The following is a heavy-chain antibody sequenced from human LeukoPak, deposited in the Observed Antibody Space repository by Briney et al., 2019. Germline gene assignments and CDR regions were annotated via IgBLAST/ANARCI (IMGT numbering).Heavy chain of an antibody. CDR3: AKRGPVVYDL. J-gene: IGHJ4*02. V-gene: IGHV3-66*02. Sequence: GSLRLSCAASGFTVSGIYMSWVRQAPGKGLEWVSIIYTGDSTYYADSVKGRFTISRDNSKNTLYLQMNSLRPEDTAVYYCAKRGPVVYDLWGQGTLVTVSS. CDR2: IYTGDST. CDR1: GFTVSGIY.